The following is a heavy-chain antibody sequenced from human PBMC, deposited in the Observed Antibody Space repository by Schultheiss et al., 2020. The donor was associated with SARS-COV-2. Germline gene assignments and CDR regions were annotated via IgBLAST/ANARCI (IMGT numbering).Heavy chain of an antibody. CDR1: GASISPYY. CDR3: ARDSNDDVFDI. J-gene: IGHJ3*02. D-gene: IGHD1-1*01. Sequence: SETLSLTCTVSGASISPYYWSWIRQPPGKGLEWIGYIYYSGSTNYNPSLKSRVTISVDTSKNQFSLKLSSVTTADTAVYYCARDSNDDVFDIWGQGTMVTGSS. CDR2: IYYSGST. V-gene: IGHV4-59*01.